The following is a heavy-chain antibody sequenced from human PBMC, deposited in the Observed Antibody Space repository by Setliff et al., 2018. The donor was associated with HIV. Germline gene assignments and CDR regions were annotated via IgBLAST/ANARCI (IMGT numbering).Heavy chain of an antibody. CDR1: GGTFNTHG. D-gene: IGHD2-2*01. CDR2: IIPMYGVT. CDR3: ASPTAMPH. V-gene: IGHV1-69*05. J-gene: IGHJ4*02. Sequence: SVKVSCKASGGTFNTHGISWVRQAPGQGPEWMGGIIPMYGVTNYAQKFQGRVTITTDESTSTAYMELSSLRPEDTAVYYCASPTAMPHWGQGTLVTVSS.